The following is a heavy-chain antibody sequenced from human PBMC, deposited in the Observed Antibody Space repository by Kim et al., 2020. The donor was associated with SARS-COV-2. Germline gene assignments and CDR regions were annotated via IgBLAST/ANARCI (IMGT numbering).Heavy chain of an antibody. Sequence: YADAVKGRFTVSRDNSKNTLYLQMTSLKFEDTAVYYCAKRGGYYFGVDVWGQGTTVTASS. CDR3: AKRGGYYFGVDV. D-gene: IGHD3-22*01. J-gene: IGHJ6*02. V-gene: IGHV3-23*01.